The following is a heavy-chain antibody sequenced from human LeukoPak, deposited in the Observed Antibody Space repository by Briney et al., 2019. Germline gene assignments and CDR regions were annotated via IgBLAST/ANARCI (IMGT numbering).Heavy chain of an antibody. CDR3: GRDQNYGFLEMFNNWFDP. Sequence: KSGGSLRLSCAASGFTFSSYSMNWVRQAPGKGLEWVSSISSSSSYIYYADSVKGRFTISRDNAKNSLYLQMNSLRAEDTALYYCGRDQNYGFLEMFNNWFDPWGQGTLVTVSS. D-gene: IGHD3-3*01. CDR1: GFTFSSYS. J-gene: IGHJ5*02. CDR2: ISSSSSYI. V-gene: IGHV3-21*01.